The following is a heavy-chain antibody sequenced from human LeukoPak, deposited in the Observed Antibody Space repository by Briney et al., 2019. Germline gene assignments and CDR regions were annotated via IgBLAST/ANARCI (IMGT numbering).Heavy chain of an antibody. Sequence: GGSLRLSCAASGFTFSTYAMTWVRQAPGKGLEWVSIISGRGGTTYYADSVKGRFTISRDNSKNTLYLQMHSLRAEDTAIYYCAKRGLRIPAAIEGHTWFDPWGKGTLVTVSS. CDR3: AKRGLRIPAAIEGHTWFDP. V-gene: IGHV3-23*01. CDR2: ISGRGGTT. D-gene: IGHD2-2*01. CDR1: GFTFSTYA. J-gene: IGHJ5*02.